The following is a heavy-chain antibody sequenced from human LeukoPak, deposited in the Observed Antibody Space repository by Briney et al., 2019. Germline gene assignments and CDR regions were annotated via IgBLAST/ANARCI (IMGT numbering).Heavy chain of an antibody. Sequence: PGGSLRLSCAASGFTFSASWMTWARQAPGKGLEWVANIKQDGSEKYCVDSVKGRFTISRDNAKSSLHLQMNSLRVEDTALYYCAGGFSGADFWGQGTLVTVSS. V-gene: IGHV3-7*04. CDR1: GFTFSASW. CDR2: IKQDGSEK. D-gene: IGHD1-26*01. J-gene: IGHJ4*02. CDR3: AGGFSGADF.